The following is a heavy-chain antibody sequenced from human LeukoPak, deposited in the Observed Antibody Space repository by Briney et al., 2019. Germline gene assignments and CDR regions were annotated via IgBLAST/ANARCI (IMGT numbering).Heavy chain of an antibody. CDR1: GYTFTGYY. CDR3: ASHYGSGSYYLPWYYYYYMDV. J-gene: IGHJ6*03. Sequence: GASVKVSCKASGYTFTGYYMHWVRQAPGQGLEWMGWINPNSGGTNYAQKFQGRVTMTRDTSISTAYMELSRLRSDDTAVYYCASHYGSGSYYLPWYYYYYMDVWGKGTTVTVSS. V-gene: IGHV1-2*02. D-gene: IGHD3-10*01. CDR2: INPNSGGT.